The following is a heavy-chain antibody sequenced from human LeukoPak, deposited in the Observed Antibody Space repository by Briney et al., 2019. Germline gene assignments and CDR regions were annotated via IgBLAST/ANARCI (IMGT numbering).Heavy chain of an antibody. CDR1: GFTFSTYT. D-gene: IGHD6-13*01. Sequence: GGSLRLSCVASGFTFSTYTMHWVRQAPGKGLEWVAVISNDGINKSYADSVKGRFTISRDNSKNTLYLQMNSLSAEDTAVYYCAREAAADIDYWGQGTLVTVSS. V-gene: IGHV3-30*04. J-gene: IGHJ4*02. CDR3: AREAAADIDY. CDR2: ISNDGINK.